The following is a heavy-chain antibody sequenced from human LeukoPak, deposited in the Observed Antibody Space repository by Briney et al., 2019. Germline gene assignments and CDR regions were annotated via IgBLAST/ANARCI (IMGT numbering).Heavy chain of an antibody. D-gene: IGHD3-9*01. CDR1: GFTFSDYY. V-gene: IGHV3-11*05. CDR3: AREPYDILTGYRSYWYFDL. Sequence: GGSLRLSCAASGFTFSDYYMSWIRQAPGKGLEGVSYISSSSLYTNYADSVKGRFPISRDNAKNSLYLQMNSLRAEDTAVYYCAREPYDILTGYRSYWYFDLWGRGTLVTVSS. J-gene: IGHJ2*01. CDR2: ISSSSLYT.